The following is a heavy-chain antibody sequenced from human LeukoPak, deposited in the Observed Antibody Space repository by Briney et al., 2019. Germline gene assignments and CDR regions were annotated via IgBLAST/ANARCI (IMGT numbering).Heavy chain of an antibody. J-gene: IGHJ4*01. V-gene: IGHV3-64*01. CDR2: ISSNGGST. Sequence: GGSLRLSCAGSGFTFISYAIHWLRQAPGKGVEYVSSISSNGGSTHYANSVKGRFTISRDNSKNTLYLQMGSLRAEDMAVYYCARGLHSGIAAENFEYWGHGTLVTVSS. D-gene: IGHD6-25*01. CDR1: GFTFISYA. CDR3: ARGLHSGIAAENFEY.